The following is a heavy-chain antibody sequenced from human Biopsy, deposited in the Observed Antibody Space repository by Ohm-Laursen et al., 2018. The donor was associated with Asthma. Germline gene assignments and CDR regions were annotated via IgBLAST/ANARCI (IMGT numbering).Heavy chain of an antibody. CDR3: VRGSSSWHHGPFHYYYGLDV. V-gene: IGHV4-39*01. CDR1: SGSGGYMRSGNYY. D-gene: IGHD6-13*01. J-gene: IGHJ6*02. Sequence: SDTLSLTCSLSSGSGGYMRSGNYYWGWIRQPPGKGLEWIGSIYYSGTTYYNPSLESRVTVSADTSKNQFSLKLTSVTAADTAAYYCVRGSSSWHHGPFHYYYGLDVWGQGTTAIVSS. CDR2: IYYSGTT.